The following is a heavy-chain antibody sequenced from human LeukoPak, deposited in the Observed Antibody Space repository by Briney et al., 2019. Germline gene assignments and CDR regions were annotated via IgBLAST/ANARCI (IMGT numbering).Heavy chain of an antibody. Sequence: GGSLRLSCAASGFTFSSYGMPWVRQAPGKGLEWVAVIWYDGSNKYYADSVKGRFTISRDNSKNTLYLQMNSLRAEDTAVYCCARVPATTGSGMDVWGQGTTVTVSS. D-gene: IGHD4-17*01. CDR2: IWYDGSNK. J-gene: IGHJ6*02. CDR1: GFTFSSYG. CDR3: ARVPATTGSGMDV. V-gene: IGHV3-33*01.